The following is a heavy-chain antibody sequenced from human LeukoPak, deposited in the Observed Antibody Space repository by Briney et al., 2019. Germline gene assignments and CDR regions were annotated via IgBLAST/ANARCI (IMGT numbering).Heavy chain of an antibody. Sequence: GGSLRLSCAASGFTFSGHSMTWVRQTPGKGLAWVSAIYSRGGMYDAASVRGRFTISRDTSRNTLDLQMNSLRLEDTAVYYCVKGSGIPGRHGYYYYLDVWGNGTTVTVSS. V-gene: IGHV3-23*05. CDR3: VKGSGIPGRHGYYYYLDV. J-gene: IGHJ6*03. D-gene: IGHD3-10*01. CDR1: GFTFSGHS. CDR2: IYSRGGM.